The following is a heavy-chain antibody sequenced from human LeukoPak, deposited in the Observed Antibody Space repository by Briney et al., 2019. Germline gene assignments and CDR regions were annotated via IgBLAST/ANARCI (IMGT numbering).Heavy chain of an antibody. CDR3: GREWAVDF. CDR2: IKQDGSEK. J-gene: IGHJ4*02. V-gene: IGHV3-7*01. Sequence: GGSLRLSCTASGFTFSSYAMSWVRQAPGKGLECVAIIKQDGSEKYYVNSVKGRFTISRDSAKNSLYLQMNSLRVEDTAVYYCGREWAVDFWGQGTLVTVSS. CDR1: GFTFSSYA.